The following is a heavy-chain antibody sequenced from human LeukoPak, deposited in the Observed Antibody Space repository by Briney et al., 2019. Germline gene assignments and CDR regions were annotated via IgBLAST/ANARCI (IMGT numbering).Heavy chain of an antibody. V-gene: IGHV3-30*18. CDR2: ISYDGHT. Sequence: GGSLRLSCAASGFTFSGYGMHWVRRAPGKGLEWVTVISYDGHTNYVDSVKGRFTISRDNSKNTLYLQMNGLRDEDTAVYYCAKERGSTTHFDFWAHGTLVTVSS. J-gene: IGHJ4*01. CDR1: GFTFSGYG. CDR3: AKERGSTTHFDF. D-gene: IGHD2-2*01.